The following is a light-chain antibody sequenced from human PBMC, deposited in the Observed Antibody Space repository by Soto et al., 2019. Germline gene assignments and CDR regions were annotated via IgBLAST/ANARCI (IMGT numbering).Light chain of an antibody. J-gene: IGKJ3*01. V-gene: IGKV3-15*01. CDR3: QQYNNWPFT. CDR2: GAS. Sequence: EIVMTQSPATLSVSPGERATLSCRASQSVSSTLAWYQQKPGQAPRLLIYGASTRATGIPARFSGSGSGTDLSLTISSLQSEDFAVYYCQQYNNWPFTFGPGTKVDIK. CDR1: QSVSST.